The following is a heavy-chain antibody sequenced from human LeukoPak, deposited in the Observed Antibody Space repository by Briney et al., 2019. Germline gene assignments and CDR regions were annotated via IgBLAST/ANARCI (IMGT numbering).Heavy chain of an antibody. J-gene: IGHJ3*01. V-gene: IGHV3-11*06. CDR3: ARGSPAGA. D-gene: IGHD2-2*01. CDR2: ISPTSSFT. Sequence: GGSLRLSCAASGFTFSDYYMNWIRQAPGKGREWVSYISPTSSFTNYADSVKGRFTISRDNAKNSLYLQMNNLRAEDTAVYYCARGSPAGAWGQGTMVTLSS. CDR1: GFTFSDYY.